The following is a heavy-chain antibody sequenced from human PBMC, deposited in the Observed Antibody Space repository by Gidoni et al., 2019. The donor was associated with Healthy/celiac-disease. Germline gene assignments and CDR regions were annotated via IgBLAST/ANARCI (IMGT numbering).Heavy chain of an antibody. D-gene: IGHD6-13*01. CDR3: ARPLVAAAGAFDI. V-gene: IGHV4-39*01. CDR1: AGSISSSSYY. J-gene: IGHJ3*02. CDR2: IYYSGST. Sequence: QLQLQESGPGLVTPSETLSLTCPVSAGSISSSSYYLGWIRQPPGKGLEWIGCIYYSGSTYYNPSLKSRVTISVDTSKNQFSLKLSSVTAADTAVYYCARPLVAAAGAFDIWGQGTMVTVSS.